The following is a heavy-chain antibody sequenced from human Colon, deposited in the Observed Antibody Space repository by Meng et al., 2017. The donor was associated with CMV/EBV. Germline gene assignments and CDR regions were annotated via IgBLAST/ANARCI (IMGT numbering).Heavy chain of an antibody. CDR3: AHLSYDFYPLYYFDY. CDR1: GFSLSTSGVG. Sequence: SGPTLVKPTQTLTLTCTFSGFSLSTSGVGVGWIRQPPGKALEWLALIYWNDDKRYSPSLKSRLTITKDTSKNQVVLTMTNMDPVDTATYYCAHLSYDFYPLYYFDYWGQGTLVTVSS. V-gene: IGHV2-5*01. CDR2: IYWNDDK. D-gene: IGHD3-3*01. J-gene: IGHJ4*02.